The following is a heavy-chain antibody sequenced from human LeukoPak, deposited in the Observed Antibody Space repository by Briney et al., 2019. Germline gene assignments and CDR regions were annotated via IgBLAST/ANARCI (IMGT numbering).Heavy chain of an antibody. CDR2: IYHSGST. D-gene: IGHD1-1*01. V-gene: IGHV4-39*07. CDR1: GGSISSSSYY. J-gene: IGHJ5*02. CDR3: ARDSNDRKEGFDP. Sequence: PSETLSLTCTVSGGSISSSSYYWGWIRQPPGKGLEWIGSIYHSGSTYYNPSLKSRVTISVDTSKNQFSLKLSSVTAADTAVYYCARDSNDRKEGFDPWGQGTLVTVSS.